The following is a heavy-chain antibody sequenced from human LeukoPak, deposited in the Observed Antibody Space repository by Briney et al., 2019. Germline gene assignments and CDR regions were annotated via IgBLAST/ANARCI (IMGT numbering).Heavy chain of an antibody. Sequence: GGSLRLSCAASGFTFSDYYMSWIRQAPGKGLEWVSAISGSGGSTYYADSVKGRFTISRDNSKNTLYLQMNSLRAEDTAVYYCAKGGDHYYYYYMDVWGKGTTVTVSS. V-gene: IGHV3-23*01. D-gene: IGHD2-21*01. CDR3: AKGGDHYYYYYMDV. CDR2: ISGSGGST. J-gene: IGHJ6*03. CDR1: GFTFSDYY.